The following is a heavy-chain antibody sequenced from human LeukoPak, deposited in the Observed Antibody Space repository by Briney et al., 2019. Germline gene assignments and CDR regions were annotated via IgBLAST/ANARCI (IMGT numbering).Heavy chain of an antibody. CDR3: AGCYWSYNWFDP. CDR1: GGSISSGGYS. J-gene: IGHJ5*02. Sequence: SETLSLTCAVSGGSISSGGYSWSWIRQPPGKGLEWIGYIYHSGSTYYNPSLKSRVTISVDRSKNQFSLKLSSVTAADTAVYYCAGCYWSYNWFDPWGQGTLVTVSS. V-gene: IGHV4-30-2*01. D-gene: IGHD2-15*01. CDR2: IYHSGST.